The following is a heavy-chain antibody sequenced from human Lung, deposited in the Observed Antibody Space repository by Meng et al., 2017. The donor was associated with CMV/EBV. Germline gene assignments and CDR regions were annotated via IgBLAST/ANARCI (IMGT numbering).Heavy chain of an antibody. CDR3: ARVHRILNWFDP. V-gene: IGHV4-38-2*02. Sequence: SGTVPGYSISSGYYWGWIRQSPEKGMEWIGSIYHDGITYYNPSLKSRVTMSMDSPNDKFFLNLNSVTAADTALYLFARVHRILNWFDPWGRGLLVTVSS. CDR1: GYSISSGYY. CDR2: IYHDGIT. J-gene: IGHJ5*02. D-gene: IGHD2/OR15-2a*01.